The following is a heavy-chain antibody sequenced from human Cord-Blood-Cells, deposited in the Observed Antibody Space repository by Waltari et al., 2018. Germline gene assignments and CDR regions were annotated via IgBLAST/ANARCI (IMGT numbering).Heavy chain of an antibody. CDR3: ARGDVGYSYGYFDY. Sequence: QVQLQESGPGLVKPSETLSLTCTVSGGSISSYYWSWIRQPPGTGLEWIGYIYYSGSTNYNPSLKSRVTISVDTSKNQFSLKLSSVTAADTAVYYCARGDVGYSYGYFDYWGQGTLVTVSS. V-gene: IGHV4-59*01. D-gene: IGHD5-18*01. CDR2: IYYSGST. J-gene: IGHJ4*02. CDR1: GGSISSYY.